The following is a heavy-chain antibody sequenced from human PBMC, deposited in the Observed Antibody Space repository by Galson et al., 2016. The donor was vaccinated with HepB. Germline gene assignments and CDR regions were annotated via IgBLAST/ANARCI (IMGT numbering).Heavy chain of an antibody. CDR2: IYHTGNT. D-gene: IGHD3-22*01. J-gene: IGHJ4*02. Sequence: SETLSLTCAVSVGSISSSNWWSWARQPPGKGLEWIGEIYHTGNTNYHPSLKSRATIPIDKSKNQFSLHLSSVTAADTAVYYCARDGGPNGGYHLDYWGQGTRVTVSS. CDR3: ARDGGPNGGYHLDY. V-gene: IGHV4-4*02. CDR1: VGSISSSNW.